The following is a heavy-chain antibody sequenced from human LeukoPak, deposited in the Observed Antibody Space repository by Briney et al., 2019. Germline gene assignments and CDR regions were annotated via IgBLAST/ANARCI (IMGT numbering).Heavy chain of an antibody. V-gene: IGHV4-59*08. CDR3: ARHIDREAYYYGMDV. Sequence: SETLSLTCTVSGGSISSYYWSWIRQPPGKGLEWIGYIYYSGNTNYNPSLKSRVTISVDTSKNQFSLKLSSVTAADTAVYYCARHIDREAYYYGMDVWGQGTTVTVSS. D-gene: IGHD1-14*01. CDR1: GGSISSYY. J-gene: IGHJ6*02. CDR2: IYYSGNT.